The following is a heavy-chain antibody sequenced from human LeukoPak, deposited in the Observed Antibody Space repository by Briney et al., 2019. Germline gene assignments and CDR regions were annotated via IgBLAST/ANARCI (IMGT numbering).Heavy chain of an antibody. D-gene: IGHD3-3*01. V-gene: IGHV3-33*01. CDR3: ARVTGEGVSYGMDV. Sequence: GRSLRLSCAASGFTFSSYGMHWVRQAPGKGLEWVAVIWYDGSNKYYADSVKGRFTISRDNSKNTLYLQMNSLRAEDTAVYYCARVTGEGVSYGMDVWGQGTTVTVSS. CDR2: IWYDGSNK. CDR1: GFTFSSYG. J-gene: IGHJ6*02.